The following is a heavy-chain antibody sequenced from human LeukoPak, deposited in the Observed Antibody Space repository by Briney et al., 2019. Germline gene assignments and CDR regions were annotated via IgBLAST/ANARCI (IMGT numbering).Heavy chain of an antibody. D-gene: IGHD6-19*01. CDR2: INSDGSST. CDR3: ARVSSGWQNWFDP. J-gene: IGHJ5*02. V-gene: IGHV3-74*01. CDR1: GFTFSSYW. Sequence: GGSLRLSCAASGFTFSSYWMHWVRQAPGKGLVWVSRINSDGSSTSYADSVKGRFTISRDNAKNTLYLQMNSLRAEDTAVYYCARVSSGWQNWFDPWGQGTLVTVSS.